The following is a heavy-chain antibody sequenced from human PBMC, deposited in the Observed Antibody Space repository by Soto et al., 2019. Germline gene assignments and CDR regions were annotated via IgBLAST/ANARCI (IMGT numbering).Heavy chain of an antibody. J-gene: IGHJ4*02. Sequence: EVQLLESGGGLVQPGESLRLSCVASGFTFSTNAMTWVRQAPGKGLEWVSTLSSGGGTTYYADSVKGRFTISRDNSKDILYLQMNSLRAEDTAVYYCAKEVDDVLTDSWGQGTLLTVSS. CDR1: GFTFSTNA. V-gene: IGHV3-23*01. CDR2: LSSGGGTT. D-gene: IGHD3-9*01. CDR3: AKEVDDVLTDS.